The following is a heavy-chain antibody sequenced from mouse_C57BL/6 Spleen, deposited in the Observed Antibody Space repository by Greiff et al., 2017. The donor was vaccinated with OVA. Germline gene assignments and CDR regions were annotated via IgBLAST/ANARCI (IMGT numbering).Heavy chain of an antibody. CDR3: ARWGKLYYYAMDY. V-gene: IGHV1-18*01. CDR1: GYTFTDYN. J-gene: IGHJ4*01. Sequence: EVQLQQSGPELVKPGASVKIPCKASGYTFTDYNMDWVKQSHGKSLEWIGDINPNNGGTIYNQKFKGKATLTVDKSSSTAYMELRSLTSEDTAVYYCARWGKLYYYAMDYWGQGTSVTVSS. CDR2: INPNNGGT.